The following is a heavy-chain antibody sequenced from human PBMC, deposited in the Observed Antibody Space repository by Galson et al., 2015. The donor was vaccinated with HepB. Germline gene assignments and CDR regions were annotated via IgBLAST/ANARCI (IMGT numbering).Heavy chain of an antibody. V-gene: IGHV3-21*01. D-gene: IGHD4-17*01. Sequence: SLRLSCAASGFSFNTNTMTWVRQAPGKGLEWVSSISPTSRFIYYADSVKGRFTISRDNAEKSMYLQMSSLRAEDTAVYYCVKEEGHTVPAPAEDYWGQGTLVTVSS. CDR2: ISPTSRFI. CDR3: VKEEGHTVPAPAEDY. J-gene: IGHJ4*02. CDR1: GFSFNTNT.